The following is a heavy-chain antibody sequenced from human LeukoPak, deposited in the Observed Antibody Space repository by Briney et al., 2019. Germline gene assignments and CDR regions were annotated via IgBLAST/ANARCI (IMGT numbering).Heavy chain of an antibody. CDR2: ISSDGVHI. J-gene: IGHJ4*02. Sequence: PGGSLRLSCAASGFTFSSYAMHWVRQAPGRGLEWVAAISSDGVHIYYADSVRGRFTISRDNSRNTLFLQVNSLRAEDTAVYYCACSRDVYKHWGQGTLVTVSS. V-gene: IGHV3-30-3*01. D-gene: IGHD5-24*01. CDR1: GFTFSSYA. CDR3: ACSRDVYKH.